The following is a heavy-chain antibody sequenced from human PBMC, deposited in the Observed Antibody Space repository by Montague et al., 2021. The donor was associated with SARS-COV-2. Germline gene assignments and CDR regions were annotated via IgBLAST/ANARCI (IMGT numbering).Heavy chain of an antibody. V-gene: IGHV4-38-2*02. D-gene: IGHD6-19*01. CDR1: GYSISTGYY. Sequence: SETLSLTCTVSGYSISTGYYWGWIRQPPGKGLEWIGTIYHSGSTYFNPSLKSRVTISVDTSKNQFSLNLSFVTAADTAVYYCAKVAGSHDTFDIWDRGTMVTVSS. CDR3: AKVAGSHDTFDI. CDR2: IYHSGST. J-gene: IGHJ3*02.